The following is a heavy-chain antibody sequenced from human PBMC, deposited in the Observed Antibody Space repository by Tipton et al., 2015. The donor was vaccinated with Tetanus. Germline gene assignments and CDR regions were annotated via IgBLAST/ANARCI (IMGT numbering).Heavy chain of an antibody. CDR3: GKQNGGRWVVDH. D-gene: IGHD4-23*01. Sequence: SLRLSCAASGFSFGIYPMHWVRQVAGKGLEWVAVLSYDGRTNFYSDSVNGRFTVSRDISRNTLYLQMNSLATEDSGVYYCGKQNGGRWVVDHWDQGTLVTVSS. CDR2: LSYDGRTN. CDR1: GFSFGIYP. V-gene: IGHV3-30-3*01. J-gene: IGHJ4*02.